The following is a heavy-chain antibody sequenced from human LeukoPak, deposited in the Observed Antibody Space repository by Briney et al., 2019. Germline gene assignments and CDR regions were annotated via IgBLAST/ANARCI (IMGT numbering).Heavy chain of an antibody. J-gene: IGHJ5*02. CDR3: ARDLRCSTTSCYTSWFDP. V-gene: IGHV4-59*01. Sequence: SETLSLTCTVSGVSFSSYYWSWIRQPPGKGLEWIGYIYYSGSTNYNPSLKSRVTISVDTSKNQFSLRLSSVTAADTAVYYCARDLRCSTTSCYTSWFDPWGQGTLVTVSS. CDR2: IYYSGST. D-gene: IGHD2-2*02. CDR1: GVSFSSYY.